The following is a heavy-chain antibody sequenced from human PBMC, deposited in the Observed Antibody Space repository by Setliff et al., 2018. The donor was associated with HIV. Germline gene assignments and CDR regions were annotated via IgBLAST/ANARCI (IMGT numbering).Heavy chain of an antibody. CDR3: VRAASGLDI. CDR2: ITSKFNGYVK. D-gene: IGHD3-16*01. J-gene: IGHJ4*02. V-gene: IGHV3-72*01. Sequence: GSLRLSCAASGFTPSDHFIDWIRQPPGKGLEWVGRITSKFNGYVKEYAASVQGRFTLSRDDSKDSLFLQMNNLKSEDTAVYYCVRAASGLDIWSQKILVTVSS. CDR1: GFTPSDHF.